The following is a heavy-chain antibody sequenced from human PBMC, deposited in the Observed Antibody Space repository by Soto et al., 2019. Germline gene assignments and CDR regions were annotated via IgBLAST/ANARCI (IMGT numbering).Heavy chain of an antibody. CDR1: GGSISLERFY. J-gene: IGHJ4*02. CDR3: AREFSSAHITYYDF. V-gene: IGHV4-61*01. Sequence: QVQLQESGPGLVKPSETLSLTCTVSGGSISLERFYWTWIRQPPGKGLEWIGYVSHTGATNYNPSLQSGVDISVDTSRNQFSLKLRSLTAADTAVYFCAREFSSAHITYYDFWGQGTLVSVSA. CDR2: VSHTGAT.